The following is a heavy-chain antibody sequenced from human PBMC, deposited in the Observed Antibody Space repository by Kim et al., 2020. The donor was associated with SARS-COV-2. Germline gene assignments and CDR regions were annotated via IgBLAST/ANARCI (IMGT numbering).Heavy chain of an antibody. CDR1: GGSISSYY. CDR2: IYYSGST. Sequence: SETLSLTCTVSGGSISSYYWSWIRQPPGKGLEWIGYIYYSGSTNYNPSLKSRVTISVDTSKNQFSLKLSSVTAADTAVYYCARAVWSGSYYYYYGRDVGGQGTTVTVSS. CDR3: ARAVWSGSYYYYYGRDV. D-gene: IGHD3-3*01. J-gene: IGHJ6*02. V-gene: IGHV4-59*01.